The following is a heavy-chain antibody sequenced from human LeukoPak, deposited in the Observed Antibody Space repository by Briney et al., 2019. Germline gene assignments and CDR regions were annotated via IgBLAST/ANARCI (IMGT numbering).Heavy chain of an antibody. D-gene: IGHD3/OR15-3a*01. CDR3: ARRTDRVDDAFDV. CDR1: GGPFDNYA. V-gene: IGHV1-69*04. J-gene: IGHJ3*01. Sequence: SVKISCKSSGGPFDNYAINWVRQAPGQGLEWMGRIIPSLIRANYAQIRVTITADKSTATAYMELSGLRYEDTAVYYCARRTDRVDDAFDVWGQGTMVTVSS. CDR2: IIPSLIRA.